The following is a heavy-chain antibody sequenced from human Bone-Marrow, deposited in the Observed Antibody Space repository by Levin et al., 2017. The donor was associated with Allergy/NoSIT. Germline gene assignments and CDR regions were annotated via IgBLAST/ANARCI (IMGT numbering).Heavy chain of an antibody. CDR1: GGSISSYH. CDR3: ARTPDYGDPGYWYFDL. D-gene: IGHD4-17*01. J-gene: IGHJ2*01. CDR2: IHYSGST. Sequence: PGGSLRLSCTVSGGSISSYHWSWIRQPPGKGLEWMGQIHYSGSTDYNPSLKSRITIPVDTSKNQFSLKLSSVTAADTAVYYCARTPDYGDPGYWYFDLWGRGTLVTVSS. V-gene: IGHV4-59*01.